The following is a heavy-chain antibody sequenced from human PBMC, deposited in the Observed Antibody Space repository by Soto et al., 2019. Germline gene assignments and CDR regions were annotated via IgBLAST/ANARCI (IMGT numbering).Heavy chain of an antibody. CDR1: GFTFSSYS. V-gene: IGHV3-21*01. CDR2: ISSSSSYI. CDR3: ARGYGYSSGWYSWTFYY. Sequence: PGGSLRLSCAASGFTFSSYSMNWVRQAPGKGLEWVSSISSSSSYIYYADSVKGRFTISRDNAKNSLYLQMNSLRAEDTAVYYCARGYGYSSGWYSWTFYYWGQGTLVTVSS. J-gene: IGHJ4*02. D-gene: IGHD6-19*01.